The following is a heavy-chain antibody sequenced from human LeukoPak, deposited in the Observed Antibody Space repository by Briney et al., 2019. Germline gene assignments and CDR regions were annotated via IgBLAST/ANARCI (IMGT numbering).Heavy chain of an antibody. Sequence: PGGSLRISCTASGFTFSSYAMSWIRQPPGKGLEWIGEINHSGSTNYNPSLKSRVTISVDTSKNQFSLKLSSVTAADTAVYYCARQRYSSSWYYYYYGMDVWGQGTTVTVSS. CDR1: GFTFSSYA. D-gene: IGHD6-13*01. J-gene: IGHJ6*02. CDR2: INHSGST. CDR3: ARQRYSSSWYYYYYGMDV. V-gene: IGHV4-34*01.